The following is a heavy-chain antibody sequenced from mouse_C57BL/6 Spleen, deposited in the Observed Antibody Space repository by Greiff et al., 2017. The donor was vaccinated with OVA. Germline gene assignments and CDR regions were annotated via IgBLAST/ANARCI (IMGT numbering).Heavy chain of an antibody. CDR1: GYTFTSYW. V-gene: IGHV1-69*01. CDR3: ARGSNDYYAMDY. Sequence: QVQLQQPGAELVMPGASVKLSCKASGYTFTSYWMHWVKQRPGQGLEWIGEIDPSDSYTNYNQKFKGKSTLTVDKSSSTAYMQLSSLTSEDSAVYYCARGSNDYYAMDYWGQGTSVTVAS. CDR2: IDPSDSYT. D-gene: IGHD2-12*01. J-gene: IGHJ4*01.